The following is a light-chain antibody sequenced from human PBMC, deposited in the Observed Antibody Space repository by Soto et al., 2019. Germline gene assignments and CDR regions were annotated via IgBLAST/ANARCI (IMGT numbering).Light chain of an antibody. V-gene: IGKV3-20*01. J-gene: IGKJ2*01. CDR2: GAS. CDR3: QQYGSSPPYT. CDR1: QSVSSRY. Sequence: DIGLTQSPCTLSLSPGDIATLACRASQSVSSRYLAWYQQKPGQAHRLLIYGASSRATGIPDRFSGSGSATAFTLTISRLEPEDYAVYYCQQYGSSPPYTFGQGTKLEIK.